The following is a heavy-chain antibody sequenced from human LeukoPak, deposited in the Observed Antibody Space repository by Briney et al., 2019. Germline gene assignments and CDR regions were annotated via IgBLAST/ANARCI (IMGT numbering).Heavy chain of an antibody. Sequence: PSETLSLTCTVSGGSISSYYWSWIRQPPGKGLEWIGYIYYSGSTNYNPSLKSRVTISVDTSKNQFSLKLSSVTAADTAVYYCARYSGSCWGGDWFDPWGQGTLVTVSS. J-gene: IGHJ5*02. CDR1: GGSISSYY. CDR2: IYYSGST. D-gene: IGHD1-26*01. V-gene: IGHV4-59*01. CDR3: ARYSGSCWGGDWFDP.